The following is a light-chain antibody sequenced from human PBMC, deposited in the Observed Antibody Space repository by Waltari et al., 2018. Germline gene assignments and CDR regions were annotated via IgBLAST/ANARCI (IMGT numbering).Light chain of an antibody. Sequence: SVSGSPGQSITISCTGTSSDVGAYIYVSWYQQHPGKAPKLMIFEVSNRPSGVSNRFSGSKSGNTASLTISGLQAEDEADYYCSSYTGSSTVVFGGGTKVTVL. J-gene: IGLJ2*01. V-gene: IGLV2-14*01. CDR2: EVS. CDR1: SSDVGAYIY. CDR3: SSYTGSSTVV.